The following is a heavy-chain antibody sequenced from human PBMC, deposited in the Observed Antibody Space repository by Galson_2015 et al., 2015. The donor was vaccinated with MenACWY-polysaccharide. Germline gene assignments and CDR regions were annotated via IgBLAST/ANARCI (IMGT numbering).Heavy chain of an antibody. CDR3: TKAGAKYCSGSSCYFNWFDP. D-gene: IGHD2-15*01. CDR1: GLTFSSYW. CDR2: INSDGTST. Sequence: SLRLSCAASGLTFSSYWMHWVRQAPGKGLVWVSRINSDGTSTSYADSVKGRFTISRDNAKNTLYLEMNSLRAEDTAVYYCTKAGAKYCSGSSCYFNWFDPWGQGTLVTVSS. V-gene: IGHV3-74*01. J-gene: IGHJ5*02.